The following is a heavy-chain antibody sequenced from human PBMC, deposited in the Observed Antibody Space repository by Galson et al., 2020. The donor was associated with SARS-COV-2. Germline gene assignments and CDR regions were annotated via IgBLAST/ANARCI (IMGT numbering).Heavy chain of an antibody. D-gene: IGHD4-17*01. Sequence: SETMSLTCTVSGGSISSSSYYWGWIRQPPGKGLEWIGSIYYSGSTYYNPSLKSRVTISVDTSKNQFSLKLSSVTAADTAVYYCAKGEGDYGGNSYYYYGMDVWGQGTTVTVSS. J-gene: IGHJ6*02. V-gene: IGHV4-39*07. CDR1: GGSISSSSYY. CDR3: AKGEGDYGGNSYYYYGMDV. CDR2: IYYSGST.